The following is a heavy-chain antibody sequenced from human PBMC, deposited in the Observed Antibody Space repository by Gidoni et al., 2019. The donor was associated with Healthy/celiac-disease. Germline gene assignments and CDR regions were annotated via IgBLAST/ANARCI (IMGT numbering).Heavy chain of an antibody. CDR3: ARDGPTVTIGPTY. D-gene: IGHD4-4*01. CDR2: ISSSGSTI. CDR1: GFTFSDYY. J-gene: IGHJ4*02. V-gene: IGHV3-11*01. Sequence: QVQLLASGGGLVKPGGSLSLSCAAYGFTFSDYYMIWIRQAPGKGLEWVSYISSSGSTIYYADSVKGRFTIPRDNAKNSLYLQMNSLRAEDTAVYYCARDGPTVTIGPTYWGQGTLVTVSS.